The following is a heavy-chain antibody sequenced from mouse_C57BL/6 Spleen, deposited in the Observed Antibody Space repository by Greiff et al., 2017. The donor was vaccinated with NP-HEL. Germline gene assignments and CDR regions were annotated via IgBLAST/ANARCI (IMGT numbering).Heavy chain of an antibody. CDR2: IYPGDGDT. J-gene: IGHJ4*01. D-gene: IGHD5-1-1*01. CDR3: ARKGVYPGNAIDY. CDR1: GYAFSSYW. Sequence: QVQLQQSGAELVKPGASVKISCKASGYAFSSYWMNWVKQRPGKGLEWIGQIYPGDGDTNYNGKFKGKATLTADKSSSTAYMQLSSLTSEDSAVYFCARKGVYPGNAIDYWGQGTSVTVAS. V-gene: IGHV1-80*01.